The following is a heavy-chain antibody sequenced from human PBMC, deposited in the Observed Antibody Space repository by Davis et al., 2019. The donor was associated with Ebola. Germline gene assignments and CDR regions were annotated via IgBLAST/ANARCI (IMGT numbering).Heavy chain of an antibody. V-gene: IGHV3-30*02. CDR3: AKWEPLDY. J-gene: IGHJ4*02. CDR1: GFTFSSYG. D-gene: IGHD1-14*01. CDR2: IRYDANNK. Sequence: GESLKISCAASGFTFSSYGMHWVRQAPGKGLEWVAFIRYDANNKYHADSVKGRFTISRDNSKNTLYLQMNSLRAEDTAVYYCAKWEPLDYWGQGTLVTVSS.